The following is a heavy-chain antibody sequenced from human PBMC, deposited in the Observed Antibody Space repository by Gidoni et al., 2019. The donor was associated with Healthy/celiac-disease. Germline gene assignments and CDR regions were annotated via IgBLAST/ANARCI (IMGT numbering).Heavy chain of an antibody. CDR1: GGSISSYY. Sequence: QVQLQASGPGLVKPSEPLSLTCTVSGGSISSYYWSWIRQPPGKGLEWIGYIYYSGSTNYNPSLKSRVTISVDTSKNQFSLKLSSVTAADTAVYYCARASGSYYGFYWYFDLWGRGTLVTVSS. D-gene: IGHD1-26*01. J-gene: IGHJ2*01. CDR2: IYYSGST. CDR3: ARASGSYYGFYWYFDL. V-gene: IGHV4-59*01.